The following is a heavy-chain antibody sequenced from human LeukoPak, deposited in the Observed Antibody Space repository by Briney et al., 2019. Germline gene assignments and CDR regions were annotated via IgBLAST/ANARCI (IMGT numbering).Heavy chain of an antibody. V-gene: IGHV3-11*01. J-gene: IGHJ3*02. D-gene: IGHD1-7*01. CDR2: ISGSGTTM. CDR1: GFSMSVYW. Sequence: PGGSLRLSCEASGFSMSVYWMSWVRQAPGKGLEWLSYISGSGTTMYYADSVKGRFTISRGNAKNSLDLQMNSLRAEDTAVYYCGRDFGLTGTKRSFDIWGQGTMVTVSS. CDR3: GRDFGLTGTKRSFDI.